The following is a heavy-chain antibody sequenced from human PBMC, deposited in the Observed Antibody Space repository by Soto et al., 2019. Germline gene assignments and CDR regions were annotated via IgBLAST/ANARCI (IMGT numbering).Heavy chain of an antibody. V-gene: IGHV3-23*01. D-gene: IGHD1-26*01. Sequence: EVQLLESGGGLVQPGGSLRLSCAASGFTFSSYAMSWVRQAPGKGLEWVSAISGSGGSTYYADSVKGRFTISRDNSKXXXXXXXXXXXXXXXXXXXXXXXXXXXXEFDYWGQGTLVTVSS. CDR1: GFTFSSYA. CDR3: XXXXXXXXEFDY. J-gene: IGHJ4*02. CDR2: ISGSGGST.